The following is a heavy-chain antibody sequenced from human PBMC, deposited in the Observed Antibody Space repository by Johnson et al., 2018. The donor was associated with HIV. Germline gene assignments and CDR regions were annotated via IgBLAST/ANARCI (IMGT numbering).Heavy chain of an antibody. Sequence: EVQLVESGGGLVQPGGSLRLSCAASGFTFSSYAMSWVRQAPGKGLEWVSAIYSGGSTYYADSVEGRFTVSRDNSENTLYLQMNSLRAEDTAVYYCAVSGVIVVGENAFDIWGQGTMVTVSS. V-gene: IGHV3-66*02. CDR3: AVSGVIVVGENAFDI. D-gene: IGHD2-15*01. J-gene: IGHJ3*02. CDR2: IYSGGST. CDR1: GFTFSSYA.